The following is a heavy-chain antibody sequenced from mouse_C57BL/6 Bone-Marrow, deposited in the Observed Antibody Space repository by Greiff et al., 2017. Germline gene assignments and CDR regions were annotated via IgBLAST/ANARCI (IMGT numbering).Heavy chain of an antibody. Sequence: QVQLQQSGPELVKPGASVKISCKASGYAFSSSWMNWVKQRPGKGLEWIGRIYPGDGDTNYNGKFKGKATLTADKSSSTAYMQLSGLTSEDSAVYFCARGGKNLLFAYWGQGTLVTVSA. CDR3: ARGGKNLLFAY. J-gene: IGHJ3*01. D-gene: IGHD2-1*01. CDR1: GYAFSSSW. CDR2: IYPGDGDT. V-gene: IGHV1-82*01.